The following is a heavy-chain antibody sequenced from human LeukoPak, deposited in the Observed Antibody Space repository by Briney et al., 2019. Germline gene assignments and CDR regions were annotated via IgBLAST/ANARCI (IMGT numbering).Heavy chain of an antibody. CDR2: ITNTGNSV. D-gene: IGHD3-10*01. J-gene: IGHJ4*02. CDR3: ARSMVRGVIRGDPFDY. V-gene: IGHV3-11*04. CDR1: GFRFSDYY. Sequence: GGSLRLSCAASGFRFSDYYMAWIRQAPGKGLEWISYITNTGNSVYYRDSVKGRFTVSRDNAKNSLYLQMNSLRAEDTAVYYCARSMVRGVIRGDPFDYWGQGTLVTVSS.